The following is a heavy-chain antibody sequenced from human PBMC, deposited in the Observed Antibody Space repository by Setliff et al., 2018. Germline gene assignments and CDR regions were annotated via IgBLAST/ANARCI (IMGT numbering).Heavy chain of an antibody. Sequence: PGGSLRLSCAASGFTFSDHWMSLVRQAPGKGLEWVSYINSGGSLIYYADSVKGRFTISRDNAKSSLYLQMNSLRAEDTAVYYCARDLIRGAPNWFDPWGQGTLVTVSS. CDR2: INSGGSLI. V-gene: IGHV3-11*04. J-gene: IGHJ5*02. CDR1: GFTFSDHW. D-gene: IGHD3-10*01. CDR3: ARDLIRGAPNWFDP.